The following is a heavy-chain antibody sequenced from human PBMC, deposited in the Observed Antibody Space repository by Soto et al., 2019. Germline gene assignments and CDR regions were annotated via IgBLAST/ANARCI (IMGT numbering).Heavy chain of an antibody. CDR3: ATLSYSGRYCEALAY. CDR1: GYSFTSYW. CDR2: IYPGDSDT. Sequence: PGESLKISGKGSGYSFTSYWIGWVRQMPGKGLEWMGIIYPGDSDTRYSPSFQGQVTISADKSISTAYLQWSSLKASDTAMYYCATLSYSGRYCEALAYWGQGTLVTVSA. V-gene: IGHV5-51*01. J-gene: IGHJ4*02. D-gene: IGHD1-26*01.